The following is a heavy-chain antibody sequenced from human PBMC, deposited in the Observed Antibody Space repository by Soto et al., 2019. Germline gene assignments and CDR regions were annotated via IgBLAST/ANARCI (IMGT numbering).Heavy chain of an antibody. CDR2: IYYSGST. CDR1: GGSISSGDYY. Sequence: SETLSLTCAVSGGSISSGDYYWSWIRQPPGKGLEWIGYIYYSGSTYYNTSLKSRVTISVDTSKNQFSLKLSSVTAADTAVYYCAGNSRLRYYYGMDVWGQGTTVTVSS. V-gene: IGHV4-30-4*01. J-gene: IGHJ6*02. CDR3: AGNSRLRYYYGMDV.